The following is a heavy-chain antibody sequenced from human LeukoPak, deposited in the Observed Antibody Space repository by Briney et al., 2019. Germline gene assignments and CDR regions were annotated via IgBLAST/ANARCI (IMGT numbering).Heavy chain of an antibody. CDR2: INHSGST. V-gene: IGHV4-34*01. CDR1: GGSFSGYY. CDR3: ARGNYYVWGSYRYGFDP. Sequence: SETLSLTCAVYGGSFSGYYWSWIRQPPGKGLEWIGEINHSGSTNYNPSLKRRVTISVDTSKNQFSLKLSSVTAADTAMYYCARGNYYVWGSYRYGFDPWGQGTLVTVSS. D-gene: IGHD3-16*02. J-gene: IGHJ5*02.